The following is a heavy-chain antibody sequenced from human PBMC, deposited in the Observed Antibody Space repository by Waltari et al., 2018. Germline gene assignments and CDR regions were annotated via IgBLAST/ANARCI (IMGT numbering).Heavy chain of an antibody. V-gene: IGHV3-7*01. CDR3: ARDVPYLGRGAYDF. D-gene: IGHD2-21*01. Sequence: EVHLVESGGGLVQPGGSLRLSCAASGFTFSNFWMNWVRQAPGKGLELVAKINEDGSLKDDVDSVKGRFTISRDNARNSLYLEITSLRAEDTAVYYCARDVPYLGRGAYDFWGQGTMVTVSA. CDR1: GFTFSNFW. J-gene: IGHJ3*01. CDR2: INEDGSLK.